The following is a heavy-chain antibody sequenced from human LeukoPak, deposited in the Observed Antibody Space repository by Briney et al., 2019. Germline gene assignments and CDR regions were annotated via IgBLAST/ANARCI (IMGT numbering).Heavy chain of an antibody. V-gene: IGHV3-21*01. J-gene: IGHJ4*02. CDR2: ISSSSDYI. CDR1: GFTFNNYI. D-gene: IGHD1-26*01. Sequence: GGSLRLSCAASGFTFNNYIMNWVRQAPGKGLEWVSPISSSSDYIYYADSVKGRFTISRDNAKNSLYLQMNSLRAEDTAVYYCAREFSGSNYGFPFDYWGQGTQVTVSS. CDR3: AREFSGSNYGFPFDY.